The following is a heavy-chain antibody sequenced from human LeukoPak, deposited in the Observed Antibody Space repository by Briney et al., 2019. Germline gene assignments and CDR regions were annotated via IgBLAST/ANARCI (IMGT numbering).Heavy chain of an antibody. CDR1: GFTFDDYG. D-gene: IGHD3-22*01. CDR2: INWNGGST. J-gene: IGHJ1*01. Sequence: GGSLRLSCAASGFTFDDYGMSWVRQAPGKGLEWVSGINWNGGSTGYADSVKGRFTISRDNAKNSLYLQMNSLRAEDTALYYCARDHPRDYYDSSGYCPEYFQHWGQGTLVTVSS. V-gene: IGHV3-20*04. CDR3: ARDHPRDYYDSSGYCPEYFQH.